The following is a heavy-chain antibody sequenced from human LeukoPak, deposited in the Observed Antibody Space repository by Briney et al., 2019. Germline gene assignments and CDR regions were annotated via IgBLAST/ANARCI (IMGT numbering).Heavy chain of an antibody. CDR3: ARVGIYYGYYLIDI. J-gene: IGHJ6*03. CDR2: MKPNTGDT. CDR1: GYTFTSYD. Sequence: ASVKVSCKASGYTFTSYDINWVRQATGQGLEWMGWMKPNTGDTGLAQKFQGRVTFTRDTSTSTAYMELSSLRSEDTAVYYCARVGIYYGYYLIDIWGKGTTVTVSS. V-gene: IGHV1-8*01.